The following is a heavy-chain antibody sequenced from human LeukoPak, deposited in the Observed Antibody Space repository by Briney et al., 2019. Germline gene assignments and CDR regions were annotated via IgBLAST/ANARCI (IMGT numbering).Heavy chain of an antibody. CDR3: ARDPRPGYDYVWGSYRYGAHDY. J-gene: IGHJ4*02. V-gene: IGHV3-30-3*01. CDR2: ISYDGGNK. D-gene: IGHD3-16*02. Sequence: GGSLRLSCAASGFTFNSYAMHWVRQAPGKGLEWVAVISYDGGNKYYADSVKGRFTISRDNSKNTLYLQMNSLRAEDTAVYYCARDPRPGYDYVWGSYRYGAHDYWGQGTLVTVSS. CDR1: GFTFNSYA.